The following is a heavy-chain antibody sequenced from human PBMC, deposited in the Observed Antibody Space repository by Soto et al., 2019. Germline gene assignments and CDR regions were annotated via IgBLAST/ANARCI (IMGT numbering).Heavy chain of an antibody. CDR3: AKSGNHGDYENWFDP. Sequence: EVQLLESGGGLVQPGGSLRLSCAASGFTFSSYGMSWVRQAPGKGLEWVSGISSGSGGSTYYAESVKGRFTISRDNSKNTLYLQMNSLRADDTAVYYCAKSGNHGDYENWFDPWGQETLVTVSS. V-gene: IGHV3-23*01. CDR1: GFTFSSYG. D-gene: IGHD4-17*01. CDR2: ISSGSGGST. J-gene: IGHJ5*02.